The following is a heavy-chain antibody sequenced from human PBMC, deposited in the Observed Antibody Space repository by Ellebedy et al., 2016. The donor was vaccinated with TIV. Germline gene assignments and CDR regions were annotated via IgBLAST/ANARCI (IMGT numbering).Heavy chain of an antibody. J-gene: IGHJ6*02. CDR1: GGSISTSTYY. Sequence: SETLSLXXTVSGGSISTSTYYWGWIRQPPGKGLEWIGSIYYSGSTYYNPSLKSRVTISVDTFKNQFSLKLNSMTAADTAVYYCARGRGYGGEWNYGLDAWGQGTTVTVSS. CDR2: IYYSGST. V-gene: IGHV4-39*01. CDR3: ARGRGYGGEWNYGLDA. D-gene: IGHD4-23*01.